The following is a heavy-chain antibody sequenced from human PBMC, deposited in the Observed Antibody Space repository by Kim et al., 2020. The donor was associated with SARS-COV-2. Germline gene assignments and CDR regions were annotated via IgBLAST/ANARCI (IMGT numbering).Heavy chain of an antibody. V-gene: IGHV4-31*03. Sequence: SETLSLTCTVPGDSISSGRYYWSWIRQHPGKGLEWIGYIFYSGTTYYNSSLKSRVTISVDTSKNQLSLSLTSVTAADTAVYYCARRTPGGVSTWFDPWGQGTLVTVSS. J-gene: IGHJ5*02. CDR1: GDSISSGRYY. CDR2: IFYSGTT. CDR3: ARRTPGGVSTWFDP. D-gene: IGHD3-16*01.